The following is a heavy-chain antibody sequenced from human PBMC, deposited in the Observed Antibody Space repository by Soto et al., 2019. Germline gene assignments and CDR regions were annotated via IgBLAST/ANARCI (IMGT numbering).Heavy chain of an antibody. J-gene: IGHJ4*02. D-gene: IGHD6-13*01. Sequence: ASVKVSCKASGYTFTSYYMNWVRQAPGQRLEWMGWINAGNGNTKYSQKFQGRVTITRDTSASTAYMELSSLRSEDTAVYYCARGIAPYYFDYWGQGTLVTVSS. CDR1: GYTFTSYY. V-gene: IGHV1-3*01. CDR2: INAGNGNT. CDR3: ARGIAPYYFDY.